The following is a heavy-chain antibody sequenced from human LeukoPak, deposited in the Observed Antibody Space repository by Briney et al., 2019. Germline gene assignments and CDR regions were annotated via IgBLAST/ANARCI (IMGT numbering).Heavy chain of an antibody. CDR1: GFTFSSYA. CDR2: ISGSGGST. V-gene: IGHV3-23*01. J-gene: IGHJ6*02. CDR3: AKSYYYGSGSYSYYYYAMDV. Sequence: GGSLRLSCAASGFTFSSYAMSWVRQAPGKGLEWVSAISGSGGSTYYADSVKGRFTISRDSSKNTLYLQMNSLRAEDAAVYYCAKSYYYGSGSYSYYYYAMDVWGQGTTVTVSS. D-gene: IGHD3-10*01.